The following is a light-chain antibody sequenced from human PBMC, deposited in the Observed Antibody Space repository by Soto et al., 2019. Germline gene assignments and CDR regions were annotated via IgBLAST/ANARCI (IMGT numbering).Light chain of an antibody. V-gene: IGKV3-11*01. CDR3: QHRSNWPPIFT. CDR1: QSVSSD. CDR2: DTS. Sequence: EIVLTQSPATLSLSPGERATLSCRASQSVSSDLVWYQQKPGQAPRLLIYDTSNRATGIPARFSGSGSGTDFMLTISSLEPEDFAVSYCQHRSNWPPIFTFGPGTKVDIK. J-gene: IGKJ3*01.